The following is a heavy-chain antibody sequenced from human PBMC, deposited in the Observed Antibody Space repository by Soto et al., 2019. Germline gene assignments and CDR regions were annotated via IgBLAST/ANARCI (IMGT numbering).Heavy chain of an antibody. Sequence: EVQLLESGGGFVQPGESLRLSCAASGFTFSLSAMSWVRQAPGRGLEWVSSISGGGGSTEYADSVKGRFTISRDNSKDRVHLQMNSLRAEDTAVYYCAKGPEYDILTGCDYWGQGALVTVSS. V-gene: IGHV3-23*01. CDR3: AKGPEYDILTGCDY. D-gene: IGHD3-9*01. CDR1: GFTFSLSA. J-gene: IGHJ4*02. CDR2: ISGGGGST.